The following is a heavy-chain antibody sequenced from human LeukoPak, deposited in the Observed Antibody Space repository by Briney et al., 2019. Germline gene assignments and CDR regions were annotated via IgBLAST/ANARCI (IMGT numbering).Heavy chain of an antibody. D-gene: IGHD3-10*01. CDR1: GGSISSGDYY. CDR3: ATSITMVRGVIRDY. J-gene: IGHJ4*02. Sequence: PSETLSLTCTVSGGSISSGDYYWSWIRQPPGKGLEWIGYIYYSGSTYYNPSLKSRVTISVDTSKNQFSLKLSSVTAADTAVYYCATSITMVRGVIRDYWGQGTLVTVSS. V-gene: IGHV4-30-4*01. CDR2: IYYSGST.